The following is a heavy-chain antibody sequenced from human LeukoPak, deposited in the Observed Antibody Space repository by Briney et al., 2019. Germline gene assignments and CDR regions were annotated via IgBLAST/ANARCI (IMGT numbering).Heavy chain of an antibody. CDR3: VRPRSPGIPSADALDI. D-gene: IGHD6-6*01. CDR2: IFHSGSA. CDR1: SGSISGVGYY. V-gene: IGHV4-30-2*01. J-gene: IGHJ3*02. Sequence: SETLSLTCTVSSGSISGVGYYWTWIRQPPGKGLKWIGYIFHSGSAHYNASLQNRVTISIDRDRSQFFLRLNSVTAADTAVYYCVRPRSPGIPSADALDIWGRGTMVTVSS.